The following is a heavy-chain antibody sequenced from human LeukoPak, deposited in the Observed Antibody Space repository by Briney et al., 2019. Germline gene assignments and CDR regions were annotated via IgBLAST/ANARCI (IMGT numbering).Heavy chain of an antibody. D-gene: IGHD5-12*01. CDR1: VFFSTAYY. V-gene: IGHV4-38-2*02. J-gene: IGHJ3*01. CDR2: IRHDGHT. CDR3: ARQVATKGEWAFDV. Sequence: SETLSLTCTVSVFFSTAYYWGWIRQPPEKGLEWIASIRHDGHTYYNPSLRSQVTISVDMSRNQFSLKLNSLTAADTAAYYCARQVATKGEWAFDVWGQGTMVTVSS.